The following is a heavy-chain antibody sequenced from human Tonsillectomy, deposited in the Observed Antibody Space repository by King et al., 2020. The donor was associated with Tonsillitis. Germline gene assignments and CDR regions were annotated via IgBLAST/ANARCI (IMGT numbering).Heavy chain of an antibody. CDR3: ARPYGGNRLGAFDI. Sequence: VQLQQWGAGLLKPSETLSLTCAVYGGSFSGYYWSWIRQPPGKGLEWFGEINHSGSTNYNPSLKSRVTISVDTSKNQFSLKLSSVTAADTAVYYCARPYGGNRLGAFDIWGQGTMVTVSS. CDR1: GGSFSGYY. D-gene: IGHD4-23*01. V-gene: IGHV4-34*01. CDR2: INHSGST. J-gene: IGHJ3*02.